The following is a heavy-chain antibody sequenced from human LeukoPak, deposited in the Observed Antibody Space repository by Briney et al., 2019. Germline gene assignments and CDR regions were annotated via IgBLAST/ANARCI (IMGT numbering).Heavy chain of an antibody. D-gene: IGHD6-13*01. J-gene: IGHJ3*02. Sequence: GGSLRLSCAASGFIFSNYAMSWVRQAPGKGLQWVSAFSGSGGSTYYADSAKGRFTISRDNSKNTLYLQMNSLRAEDTAVYYCARRRPYSSSFGAFDIWGQGTMVTVSS. CDR3: ARRRPYSSSFGAFDI. CDR1: GFIFSNYA. CDR2: FSGSGGST. V-gene: IGHV3-23*01.